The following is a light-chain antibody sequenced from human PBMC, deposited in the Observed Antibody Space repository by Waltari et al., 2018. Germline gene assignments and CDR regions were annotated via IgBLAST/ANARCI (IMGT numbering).Light chain of an antibody. CDR2: DAS. CDR1: RSVSSN. J-gene: IGKJ5*01. Sequence: EIVMTQSPATLSVSPGERATISCRASRSVSSNFAWYQQKPGQAPRLLIYDASTRATGIPARFSGSGSGTESTLTISSLQSEDFAVYYCQHYDNWPVTFGQGTRLEIK. CDR3: QHYDNWPVT. V-gene: IGKV3-15*01.